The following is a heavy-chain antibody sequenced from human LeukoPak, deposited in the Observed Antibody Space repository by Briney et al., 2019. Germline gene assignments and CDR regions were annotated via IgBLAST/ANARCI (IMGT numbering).Heavy chain of an antibody. CDR3: ARTLTTLSYYDFWSGYINWFDP. D-gene: IGHD3-3*01. CDR2: IYTSGST. J-gene: IGHJ5*02. V-gene: IGHV4-4*07. Sequence: SETLSLTCTVSSGSISSYYWSWIPQPAGKGLEWIGRIYTSGSTNYNPSLKSRVTMSVDTSKNQFSLKLSSVTATDTAVYYCARTLTTLSYYDFWSGYINWFDPWGQGTLVTVSS. CDR1: SGSISSYY.